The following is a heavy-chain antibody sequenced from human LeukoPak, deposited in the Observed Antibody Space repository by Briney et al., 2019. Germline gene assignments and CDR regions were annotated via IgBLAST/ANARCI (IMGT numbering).Heavy chain of an antibody. CDR1: TYTFTNYD. CDR3: ARGGPKCGGDCFXY. Sequence: EASVKVSCKASTYTFTNYDINWLRQATGQRLEWMGWMNPYNGNTGYAQKFQGRVTMTRNTSINTAYMELSSLRSEDTAVYFCARGGPKCGGDCFXYWGQGTLVTV. J-gene: IGHJ4*02. CDR2: MNPYNGNT. D-gene: IGHD2-21*01. V-gene: IGHV1-8*01.